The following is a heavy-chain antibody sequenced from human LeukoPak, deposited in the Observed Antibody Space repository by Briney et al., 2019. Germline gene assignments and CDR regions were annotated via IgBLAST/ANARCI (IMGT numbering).Heavy chain of an antibody. CDR2: ISPDSGDT. CDR1: VDTFTGCF. Sequence: ASVKVSCKASVDTFTGCFFHWVRQAPGQGLEWMGRISPDSGDTNYAQKFQDRVTLTKDTSISTAYMELSRLRSDDTAVYYCASSVSVINYWGQGTLVTISS. CDR3: ASSVSVINY. V-gene: IGHV1-2*06. D-gene: IGHD3-16*02. J-gene: IGHJ4*02.